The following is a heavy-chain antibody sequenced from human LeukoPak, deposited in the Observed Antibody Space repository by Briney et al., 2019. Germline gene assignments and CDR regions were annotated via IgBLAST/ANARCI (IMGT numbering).Heavy chain of an antibody. CDR3: ARVWRYCSGGSCYIV. CDR1: GGSFSGYY. J-gene: IGHJ4*02. CDR2: INHSGST. V-gene: IGHV4-34*01. D-gene: IGHD2-15*01. Sequence: SETLSLICAVYGGSFSGYYWSWIRQPPGKGLEWIGEINHSGSTNYNPSLKSRVTISVDTSKNQFSLKLSSVTAADTAVYYCARVWRYCSGGSCYIVWGQGTLVTVSS.